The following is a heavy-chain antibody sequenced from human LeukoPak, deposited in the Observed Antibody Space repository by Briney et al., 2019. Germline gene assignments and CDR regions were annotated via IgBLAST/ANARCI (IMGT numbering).Heavy chain of an antibody. CDR1: GFTFSSYA. J-gene: IGHJ4*02. CDR3: ATAATSSSWYYYFDY. V-gene: IGHV3-23*01. D-gene: IGHD6-13*01. CDR2: ISYSGGGT. Sequence: GGSLRLSCAASGFTFSSYAMSWVRQAPGKGLEWVSAISYSGGGTYYADSVKGRFTISRDNSKNTLYLQMNSLRAEDTAVYYCATAATSSSWYYYFDYWGQGTLSPSPQ.